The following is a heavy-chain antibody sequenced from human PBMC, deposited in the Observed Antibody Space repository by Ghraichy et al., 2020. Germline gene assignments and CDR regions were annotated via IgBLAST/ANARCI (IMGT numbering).Heavy chain of an antibody. Sequence: LSLTCAASGFTFNNYAMTWVRQAPGKGLEWVALISGSDFSTSYADSVKGRFTISRDNSKNTLHLQMTGLRADDTAVYYCATTGAVGGTTKTYYFAYWGQGTQVTVSS. D-gene: IGHD1-26*01. CDR3: ATTGAVGGTTKTYYFAY. CDR2: ISGSDFST. V-gene: IGHV3-23*01. J-gene: IGHJ4*02. CDR1: GFTFNNYA.